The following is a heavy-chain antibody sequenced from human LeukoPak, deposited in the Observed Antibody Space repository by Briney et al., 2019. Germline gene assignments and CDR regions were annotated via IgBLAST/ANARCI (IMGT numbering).Heavy chain of an antibody. CDR1: GFTVSSSY. CDR2: SNSGGST. Sequence: PGGSLRLSCAASGFTVSSSYMTWVRQAPGKGLEWVSSISNSGGSTYYADSAKGRFTISRDNSKNTLYVQISSLRVEDTAVYYCARAMVRGVPFDYWGQGTLVTVSS. J-gene: IGHJ4*02. V-gene: IGHV3-53*05. CDR3: ARAMVRGVPFDY. D-gene: IGHD3-10*01.